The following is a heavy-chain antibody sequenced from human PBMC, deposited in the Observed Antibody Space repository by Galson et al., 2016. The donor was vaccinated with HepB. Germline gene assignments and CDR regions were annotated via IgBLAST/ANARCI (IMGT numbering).Heavy chain of an antibody. CDR2: IYHSGST. D-gene: IGHD6-13*01. V-gene: IGHV4-38-2*01. CDR1: GYSISSGYQ. CDR3: ARGSLWYDY. J-gene: IGHJ4*02. Sequence: LSLTCAVSGYSISSGYQWGWIRQPPGKGLEWIGSIYHSGSTYYNPSLKSRVTISVDTSKNQFSLKLSSETAADTAVYYCARGSLWYDYWGQGTLVTVSS.